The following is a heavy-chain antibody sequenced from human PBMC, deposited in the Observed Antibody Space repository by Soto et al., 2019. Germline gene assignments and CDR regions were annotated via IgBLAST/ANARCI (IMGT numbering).Heavy chain of an antibody. V-gene: IGHV4-31*03. Sequence: LQESGPGLVKPSQTLSLTCFVSGYSITAGGYYWSWIRHHPGKGLEWIGSFYSSGSIIYNPSLRSRVSISGDTSSNQFSLNLNSVTAADTAVYYCARDGLSGGDAFDIWGQGTMVVVSS. CDR1: GYSITAGGYY. D-gene: IGHD3-10*01. CDR3: ARDGLSGGDAFDI. J-gene: IGHJ3*02. CDR2: FYSSGSI.